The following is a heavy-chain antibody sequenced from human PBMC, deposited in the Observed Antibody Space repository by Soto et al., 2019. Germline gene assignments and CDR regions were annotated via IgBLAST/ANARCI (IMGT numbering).Heavy chain of an antibody. V-gene: IGHV3-15*07. J-gene: IGHJ4*02. D-gene: IGHD3-10*01. CDR3: ATEGRMTDFDY. CDR1: GFTFSNAW. CDR2: IKSKTDDGTT. Sequence: EVQLVESGGGLVRPGGSLRVSCAASGFTFSNAWMNWVRQAPGKGMEWVGRIKSKTDDGTTDYASPVKGRFTISRDDSKNMLYRQMNSLETEDTAVYYFATEGRMTDFDYWGQGTLVTVSS.